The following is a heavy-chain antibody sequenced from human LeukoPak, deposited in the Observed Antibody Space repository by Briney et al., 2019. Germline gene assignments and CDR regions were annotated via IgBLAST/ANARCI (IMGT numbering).Heavy chain of an antibody. CDR1: GFTFDDYA. J-gene: IGHJ3*02. CDR3: AKDISMVVTPDAFDI. V-gene: IGHV3-43*02. CDR2: ISGDGGST. D-gene: IGHD4-23*01. Sequence: PGGSQRLSCAASGFTFDDYAMHWVRQAPGKGLEWVSLISGDGGSTYYADSVKGRFTISRDNSKNSLYLQMNSLRTEDTALYYCAKDISMVVTPDAFDIWGQGTMVTVSS.